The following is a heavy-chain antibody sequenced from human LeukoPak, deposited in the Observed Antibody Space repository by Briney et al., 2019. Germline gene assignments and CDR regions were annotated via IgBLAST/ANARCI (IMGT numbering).Heavy chain of an antibody. Sequence: GSLRLSCAAPGFTFSSYDMHWVRQATGKGLEWVSAIGTAGDTYYPGSVKGRFTISRENAKNSLYLQMNSLRAEDTAVYYCARAQVYYYGMDVWGQGTTVTVSS. CDR3: ARAQVYYYGMDV. CDR1: GFTFSSYD. J-gene: IGHJ6*02. V-gene: IGHV3-13*01. CDR2: IGTAGDT.